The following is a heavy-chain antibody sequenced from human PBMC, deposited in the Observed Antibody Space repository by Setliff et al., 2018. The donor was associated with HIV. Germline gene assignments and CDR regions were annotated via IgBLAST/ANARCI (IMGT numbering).Heavy chain of an antibody. CDR1: GYSISSGYY. V-gene: IGHV4-31*03. J-gene: IGHJ4*02. CDR3: ARGGVGQQLVLDY. Sequence: SETLSLTCTVSGYSISSGYYWSWIRQLPGKGLEWIGYIYYSGSTYYNPSLKSRVTISVDTSKNQFSLKLSSVTAADTAVYYCARGGVGQQLVLDYWGQGTLVTVSS. D-gene: IGHD6-13*01. CDR2: IYYSGST.